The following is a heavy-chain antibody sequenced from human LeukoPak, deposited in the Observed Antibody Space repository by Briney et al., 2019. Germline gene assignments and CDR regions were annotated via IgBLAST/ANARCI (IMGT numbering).Heavy chain of an antibody. CDR1: GGSISSGDYS. CDR3: ARTAYDSSDFYRFDY. CDR2: IYNSGNT. V-gene: IGHV4-30-4*07. D-gene: IGHD3-22*01. J-gene: IGHJ4*02. Sequence: SETLSLTCAVSGGSISSGDYSWSWIRQPPGEGLEWIGFIYNSGNTYYNPSLKSRVTLSVDTSKNQFSLNLSSVTAADTAVYYCARTAYDSSDFYRFDYWGQGTLVTVSS.